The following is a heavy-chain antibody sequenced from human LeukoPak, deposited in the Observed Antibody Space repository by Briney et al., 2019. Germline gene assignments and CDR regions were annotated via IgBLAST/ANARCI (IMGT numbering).Heavy chain of an antibody. Sequence: ASVKVSCKASGYPFTNYGIIWVRQAPGQGLEWMGWISAYDGNTNYAQKLQGRVTMTTDTSTSTAYMELRSLRSDDTAVYYCARDEHDYGDYTPDYWGQGTLVTISS. V-gene: IGHV1-18*01. J-gene: IGHJ4*02. CDR3: ARDEHDYGDYTPDY. D-gene: IGHD4-17*01. CDR2: ISAYDGNT. CDR1: GYPFTNYG.